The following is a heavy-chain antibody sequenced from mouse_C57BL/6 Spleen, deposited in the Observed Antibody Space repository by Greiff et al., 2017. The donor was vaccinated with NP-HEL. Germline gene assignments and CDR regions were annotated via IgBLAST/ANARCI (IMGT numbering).Heavy chain of an antibody. D-gene: IGHD1-1*01. V-gene: IGHV5-4*01. J-gene: IGHJ2*01. CDR1: GFTFSSYA. CDR3: ARDGYGSSYYFDD. Sequence: EVMLVESGGGLVKPGGSLKLSCAASGFTFSSYAMSWVRQTPEKRLEWVATISDGGSYTYYPDNVKGRFTISRDNAKNNLYLQMSHLKSEDTAMYYCARDGYGSSYYFDDWGQGTTLTVSS. CDR2: ISDGGSYT.